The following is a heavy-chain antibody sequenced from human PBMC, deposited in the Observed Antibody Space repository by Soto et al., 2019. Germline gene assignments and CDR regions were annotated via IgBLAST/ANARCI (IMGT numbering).Heavy chain of an antibody. V-gene: IGHV4-61*08. J-gene: IGHJ6*02. D-gene: IGHD5-12*01. CDR2: VHFSGGT. CDR1: GGSVSGGAYR. Sequence: QVQLQESGPGLAKPSETLSLTCTVSGGSVSGGAYRWTWIRQPPGKGLEWIGYVHFSGGTNYNPSLESRVTISIDTSRDQFSLMLTSLTAADTAVYFCARDNMATFDYHYYGMDVWGQGTTVTVSS. CDR3: ARDNMATFDYHYYGMDV.